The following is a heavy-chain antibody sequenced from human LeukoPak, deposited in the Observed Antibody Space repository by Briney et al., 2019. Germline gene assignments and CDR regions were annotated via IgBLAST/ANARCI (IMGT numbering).Heavy chain of an antibody. Sequence: PGASLRLSCAASGFIFRNYAMSWVRQPPGKGLEWIGSIYYSGSTYYNPSLKSRVTISVDTSKNQFSLKLSSVTAADTAVYYCARQGMDGETDQYYFDYWGQGTLVTVSS. D-gene: IGHD2-2*03. J-gene: IGHJ4*02. CDR1: GFIFRNYA. V-gene: IGHV4-39*01. CDR3: ARQGMDGETDQYYFDY. CDR2: IYYSGST.